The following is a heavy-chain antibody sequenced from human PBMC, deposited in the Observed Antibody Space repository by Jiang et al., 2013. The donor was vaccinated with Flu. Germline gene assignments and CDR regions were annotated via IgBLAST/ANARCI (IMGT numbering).Heavy chain of an antibody. CDR1: GDSVSSNSAA. V-gene: IGHV6-1*01. J-gene: IGHJ4*02. CDR2: TYYRSKWYN. Sequence: QTLSLTCAISGDSVSSNSAAWNWIRQSPSRGLEWLGRTYYRSKWYNDYAVSVKSRITINPDTSKNQFSLQLNSVTPEDTAVYYCASSTYYYDSSGYYSYYFDYWGQGTLVTVSS. CDR3: ASSTYYYDSSGYYSYYFDY. D-gene: IGHD3-22*01.